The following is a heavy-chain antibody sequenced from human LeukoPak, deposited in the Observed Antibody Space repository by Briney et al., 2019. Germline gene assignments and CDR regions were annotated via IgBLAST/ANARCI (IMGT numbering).Heavy chain of an antibody. J-gene: IGHJ5*02. Sequence: ASVKVSCKVSGYTLTELSMHWVRQAPGKGLEWMGGFDPEDGETIYAQKFQGRVTMTEDTSTDTAYMELSSLRSEDTAVYYCATGYCDSSGNRGNWFDPWGQGTLVTVSS. CDR3: ATGYCDSSGNRGNWFDP. CDR2: FDPEDGET. V-gene: IGHV1-24*01. D-gene: IGHD3-22*01. CDR1: GYTLTELS.